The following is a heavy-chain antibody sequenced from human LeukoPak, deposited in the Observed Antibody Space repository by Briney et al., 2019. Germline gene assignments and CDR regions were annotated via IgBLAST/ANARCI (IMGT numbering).Heavy chain of an antibody. D-gene: IGHD2-15*01. CDR1: RCSMLSSSYY. CDR3: ARLLDCSGGSCYSAGGY. Sequence: SETLSLTCTVSRCSMLSSSYYWGWIRQPPGKGLEWIGSIYYSGSTYYNPSLKSRVTISVDTFKNQFSLKLSSVPDADTTVYYCARLLDCSGGSCYSAGGYWGQGTLVTVSS. V-gene: IGHV4-39*01. J-gene: IGHJ4*02. CDR2: IYYSGST.